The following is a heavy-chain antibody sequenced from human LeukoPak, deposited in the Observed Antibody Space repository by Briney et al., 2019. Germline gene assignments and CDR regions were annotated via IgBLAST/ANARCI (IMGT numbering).Heavy chain of an antibody. V-gene: IGHV4-4*07. CDR1: GGSISSYY. Sequence: SETLSLTCTVSGGSISSYYWSWIRQPAGKGLEWIGRIYTSGSTNYNPSLKSRVTMSVDTSKNQFSLKLSSVTAADTAVYYCARHHVDTAMVYNFDYWGQGTLVTVSS. CDR3: ARHHVDTAMVYNFDY. J-gene: IGHJ4*02. D-gene: IGHD5-18*01. CDR2: IYTSGST.